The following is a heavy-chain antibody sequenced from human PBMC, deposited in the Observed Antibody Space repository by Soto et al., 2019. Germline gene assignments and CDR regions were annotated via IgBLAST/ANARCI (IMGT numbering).Heavy chain of an antibody. Sequence: GGSLRLSCTASGFTFGDYAMSWFRQAPGKGLEWVGFIRSKAYGGTTEYAASVKGRFTISRDDSKSIAYLQMNSLKTEDTAVYYCTRDYDPGSYYSDYYYYMDVWGKGTTVTVSS. CDR2: IRSKAYGGTT. CDR3: TRDYDPGSYYSDYYYYMDV. D-gene: IGHD1-26*01. J-gene: IGHJ6*03. V-gene: IGHV3-49*03. CDR1: GFTFGDYA.